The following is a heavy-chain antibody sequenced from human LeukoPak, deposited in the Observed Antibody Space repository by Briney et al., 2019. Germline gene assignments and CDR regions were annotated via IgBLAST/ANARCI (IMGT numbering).Heavy chain of an antibody. CDR3: AREYCGGDCYERRFDY. Sequence: ASVKVSCKASGYTFTSYAMHWVRQAPGQRLEWMGWINAGNGNTKYSQKFQGRVTITRDTSASTAYMELSSLRSEDTAVYYCAREYCGGDCYERRFDYWGQGTLVTVSS. J-gene: IGHJ4*02. CDR2: INAGNGNT. V-gene: IGHV1-3*01. CDR1: GYTFTSYA. D-gene: IGHD2-21*01.